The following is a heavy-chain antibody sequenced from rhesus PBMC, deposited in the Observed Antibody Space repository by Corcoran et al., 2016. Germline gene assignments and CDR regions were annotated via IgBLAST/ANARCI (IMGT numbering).Heavy chain of an antibody. V-gene: IGHV4-65*01. J-gene: IGHJ4*01. CDR2: ISGSSGST. D-gene: IGHD3-3*01. CDR3: ARLPLWTGYYTADY. CDR1: GGSVSSSNW. Sequence: QVQLQESGPGLVKPSETLSLTCAVSGGSVSSSNWWSWIRQPPGKGLEWIGYISGSSGSTYSNPPLKSRVTISTDTSKNQFSRKLSSVTAADTAVYYCARLPLWTGYYTADYWGQGVLVTVSS.